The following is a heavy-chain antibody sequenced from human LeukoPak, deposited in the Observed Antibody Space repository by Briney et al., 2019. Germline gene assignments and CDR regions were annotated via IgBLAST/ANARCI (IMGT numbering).Heavy chain of an antibody. D-gene: IGHD5-24*01. CDR1: GFTVSSNY. J-gene: IGHJ4*02. CDR2: ISGSGNGT. V-gene: IGHV3-53*01. CDR3: AKRTMSAFDS. Sequence: GGSLRLSCAASGFTVSSNYMSWVRQAPGKGLEWLCGISGSGNGTYYADSVKGRFTISRDNSQNMVYLLMNSLTVEDAATYYCAKRTMSAFDSWGQGTLLIVSS.